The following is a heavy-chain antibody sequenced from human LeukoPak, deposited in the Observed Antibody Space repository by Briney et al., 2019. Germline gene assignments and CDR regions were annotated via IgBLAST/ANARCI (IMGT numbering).Heavy chain of an antibody. J-gene: IGHJ6*03. CDR3: ARHKLGYYDFWSGYPRDYYMDV. Sequence: TSETLSLTCAVYGGSFSGYYWSWIRQPPGKGLEWIGEINHSGSTNYNPSLKSRVTISVDTSKNQFSLKLSSVTAADTAVYYCARHKLGYYDFWSGYPRDYYMDVWGKGTTVTVSS. CDR1: GGSFSGYY. D-gene: IGHD3-3*01. V-gene: IGHV4-34*01. CDR2: INHSGST.